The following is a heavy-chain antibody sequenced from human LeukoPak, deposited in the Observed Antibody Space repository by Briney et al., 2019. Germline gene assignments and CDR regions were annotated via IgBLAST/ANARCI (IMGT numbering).Heavy chain of an antibody. J-gene: IGHJ4*02. CDR1: GYTFTSYY. Sequence: ASVKVSCKASGYTFTSYYMHWVRQAPGQGLEWMGIINPSGGSTSYAQKFQGRVTMTRDTSTSTVYMELSSLRSEDTAVYYCARDRQLLYRSGTFDYWGQGTLVTVCS. V-gene: IGHV1-46*01. CDR3: ARDRQLLYRSGTFDY. CDR2: INPSGGST. D-gene: IGHD2-2*02.